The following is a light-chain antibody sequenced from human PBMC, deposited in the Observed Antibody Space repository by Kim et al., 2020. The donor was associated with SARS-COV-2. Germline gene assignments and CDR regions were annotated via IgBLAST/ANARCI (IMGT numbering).Light chain of an antibody. J-gene: IGLJ1*01. CDR2: DVT. Sequence: QSALTQPRSVSGSPGQSVTISCTGTSSDVGGYDYVSWCQQHPGKAPKLIIYDVTKRPSGVPDRFSGSKSGNTASLTISGLQVEDEADYYCCSYAGTLTYVFGTGTQLTVL. CDR1: SSDVGGYDY. V-gene: IGLV2-11*01. CDR3: CSYAGTLTYV.